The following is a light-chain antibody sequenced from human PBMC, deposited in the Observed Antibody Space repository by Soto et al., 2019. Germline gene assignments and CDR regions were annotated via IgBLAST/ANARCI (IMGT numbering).Light chain of an antibody. V-gene: IGKV3-20*01. Sequence: EIVLTHSPGTLSLSAGQGATLSCSSSQSVSSSYLAWYQQKPGQAPRLLIYGASSRATGIPDRFSGSGSGTDFTLTISRLEPEDFALYYCQQYVRSPLTFGGGTKVDIK. J-gene: IGKJ4*01. CDR1: QSVSSSY. CDR3: QQYVRSPLT. CDR2: GAS.